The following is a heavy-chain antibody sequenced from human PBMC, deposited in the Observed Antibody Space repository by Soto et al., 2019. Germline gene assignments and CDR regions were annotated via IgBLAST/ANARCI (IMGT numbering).Heavy chain of an antibody. D-gene: IGHD5-12*01. Sequence: GASVKVSFKASGFTFTSSAVQGVRQARGQRLEWIGWIVVGSGNTNYAQKFQERVTITRDMSTSTAYMELSSLRSEDTAVYYCAAVTRGYSGYDYVDYWGQGTLVTVSS. J-gene: IGHJ4*02. CDR1: GFTFTSSA. CDR2: IVVGSGNT. CDR3: AAVTRGYSGYDYVDY. V-gene: IGHV1-58*01.